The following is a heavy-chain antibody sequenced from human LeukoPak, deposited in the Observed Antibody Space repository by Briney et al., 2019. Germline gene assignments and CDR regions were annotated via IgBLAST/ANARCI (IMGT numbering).Heavy chain of an antibody. D-gene: IGHD6-19*01. CDR2: IGTSGDT. CDR3: SRVGSSGWPNYFDS. V-gene: IGHV3-13*04. J-gene: IGHJ4*02. CDR1: GFAFSSYD. Sequence: GGSLRLSCAASGFAFSSYDMHWVRQATGKGLEWVSVIGTSGDTYYSGSVKGRFTISRENAKNSLYLQMNSLTAGDTAVYFCSRVGSSGWPNYFDSWGQGTLVTVSS.